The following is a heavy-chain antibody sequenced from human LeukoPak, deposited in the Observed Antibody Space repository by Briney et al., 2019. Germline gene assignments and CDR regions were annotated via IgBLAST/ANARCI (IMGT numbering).Heavy chain of an antibody. CDR1: GGSISSSSYY. CDR3: ARDTLLYGSDY. Sequence: PSETLSLTCTVSGGSISSSSYYWGWIRQPPGKGLEWIGSIYYSGSTYYNPSLKSRVTISVDTSKNQFSLKLSSVTAADTAVYYCARDTLLYGSDYWGQGTLVTVSS. V-gene: IGHV4-39*07. CDR2: IYYSGST. J-gene: IGHJ4*02. D-gene: IGHD2/OR15-2a*01.